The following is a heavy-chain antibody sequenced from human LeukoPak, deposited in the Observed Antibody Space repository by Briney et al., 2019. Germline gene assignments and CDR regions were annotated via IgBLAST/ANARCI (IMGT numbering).Heavy chain of an antibody. J-gene: IGHJ4*02. V-gene: IGHV3-53*01. CDR2: IYISSNA. Sequence: GGSLRLSCAASGLNVSSNHMSWVRQAPGKGLEWVSLIYISSNAYYTDSVKGRFTISRDNSKNTLYLQMNSLRAEDTAVYYCAKDTERILAYFDYWGQGTLVTVSS. CDR1: GLNVSSNH. D-gene: IGHD1-26*01. CDR3: AKDTERILAYFDY.